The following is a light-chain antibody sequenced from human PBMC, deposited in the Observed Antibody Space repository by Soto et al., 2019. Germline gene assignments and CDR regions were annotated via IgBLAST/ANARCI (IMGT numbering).Light chain of an antibody. Sequence: EIVLTQSPGTLSLSPGERATFSCRASQSVSSNYLAWYQQKPGQAPRLLIYGAFKRATGIPDRFSGSGSGTDFTLTISRMEPEDFEVYCCQQYGSSQRTFGQGTKVDIX. J-gene: IGKJ1*01. CDR2: GAF. CDR3: QQYGSSQRT. CDR1: QSVSSNY. V-gene: IGKV3-20*01.